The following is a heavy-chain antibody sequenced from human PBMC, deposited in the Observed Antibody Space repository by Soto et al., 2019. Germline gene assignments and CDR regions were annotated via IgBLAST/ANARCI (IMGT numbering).Heavy chain of an antibody. CDR3: ARGVSAGVDY. V-gene: IGHV1-8*01. CDR1: GYSFTSLD. D-gene: IGHD1-26*01. CDR2: MQPSTGRT. J-gene: IGHJ4*02. Sequence: ASVKVSCKASGYSFTSLDINWVRQTAGQGLEWMGWMQPSTGRTGYAQKFQGRVTMTRDTSINTAYMELTTLTSDDTAFYYCARGVSAGVDYWGQGTLVTVAS.